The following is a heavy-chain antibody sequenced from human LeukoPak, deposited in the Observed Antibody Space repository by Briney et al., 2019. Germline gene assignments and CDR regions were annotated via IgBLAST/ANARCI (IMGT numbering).Heavy chain of an antibody. CDR2: INPNSGGT. J-gene: IGHJ4*02. Sequence: ASVKVSCKASGYTFTGYYMHWVRQAPGQGLEWMGWINPNSGGTNYAQKFQGRVTMTRDTSISTAYMELSRLRSDDTAVYYCAPYNYYGSGSYYNPQSFDYWGQGTLVTVSS. V-gene: IGHV1-2*02. CDR3: APYNYYGSGSYYNPQSFDY. CDR1: GYTFTGYY. D-gene: IGHD3-10*01.